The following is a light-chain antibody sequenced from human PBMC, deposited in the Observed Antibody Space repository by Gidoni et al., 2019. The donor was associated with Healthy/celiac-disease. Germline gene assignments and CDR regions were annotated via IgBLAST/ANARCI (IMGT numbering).Light chain of an antibody. V-gene: IGKV1-5*01. CDR2: DAS. CDR3: QQYNSYPYT. CDR1: QSISSW. Sequence: DIQMTQSPSTLSASVGDRVTITCRASQSISSWLAWYQQKPGKAPQLLIYDASRLESGVPSRFSGSGSGTEFTLTISSLQPDVFATYYCQQYNSYPYTFGQGTKLEIK. J-gene: IGKJ2*01.